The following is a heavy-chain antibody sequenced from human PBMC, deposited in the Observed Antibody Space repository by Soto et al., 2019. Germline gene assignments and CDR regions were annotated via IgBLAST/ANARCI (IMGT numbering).Heavy chain of an antibody. CDR3: ARSSGHCSGGSCYSGSYYYYGMDV. CDR1: GGTFSSYA. D-gene: IGHD2-15*01. CDR2: IIPIFGTA. Sequence: QVQLVQSGAEVKKPGSSVKVSCKASGGTFSSYAISWVRQAPGQGLEWMGGIIPIFGTANYAQKFQGRVTITADESTSKAYMELSSLRSEDTAVYYCARSSGHCSGGSCYSGSYYYYGMDVWGQGTTVTVSS. J-gene: IGHJ6*02. V-gene: IGHV1-69*01.